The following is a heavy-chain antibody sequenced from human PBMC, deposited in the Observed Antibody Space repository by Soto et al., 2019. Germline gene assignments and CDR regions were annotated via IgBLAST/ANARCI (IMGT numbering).Heavy chain of an antibody. J-gene: IGHJ4*02. D-gene: IGHD3-3*01. V-gene: IGHV3-15*01. CDR3: TTGRLRFLEWLLYPPYYFDY. CDR2: IKSKTDGGTT. Sequence: PGGSLRLSCAASGFTFSNAWMSWVRQAPGKGLEWVGRIKSKTDGGTTDYAAPVKGRFTISRDDSKNTLYLQMNSLKTEDTAVYYCTTGRLRFLEWLLYPPYYFDYWGQGTLVTVSS. CDR1: GFTFSNAW.